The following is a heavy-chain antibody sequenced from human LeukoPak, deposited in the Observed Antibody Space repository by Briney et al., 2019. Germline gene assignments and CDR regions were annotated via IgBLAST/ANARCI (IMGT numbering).Heavy chain of an antibody. V-gene: IGHV3-21*04. CDR3: ASGGSDGYSYGIDY. CDR1: GFTFSSYS. Sequence: GGSLRLSCAASGFTFSSYSMNWVRQAPGKGLEWVSSISSSSSYIYYADSVKGRFTISRDNAKNSLYLQMNSLRAEDTAVYYCASGGSDGYSYGIDYWGQGTLVTVSS. J-gene: IGHJ4*02. CDR2: ISSSSSYI. D-gene: IGHD5-18*01.